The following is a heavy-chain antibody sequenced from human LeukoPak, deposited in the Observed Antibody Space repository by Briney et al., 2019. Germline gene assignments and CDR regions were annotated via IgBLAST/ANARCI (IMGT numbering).Heavy chain of an antibody. D-gene: IGHD3-3*01. CDR3: ARDPAADLYDFWSGTIGY. J-gene: IGHJ4*02. CDR2: ISSSSSYI. Sequence: GGYLRLSCAASGFTFSSYSMNWVRHAPGKGPKWVSSISSSSSYIYYADSVKGRFTISRDNAKNSLYLQMNSLRAEDTAVYYCARDPAADLYDFWSGTIGYWGQGTLVTVSS. CDR1: GFTFSSYS. V-gene: IGHV3-21*01.